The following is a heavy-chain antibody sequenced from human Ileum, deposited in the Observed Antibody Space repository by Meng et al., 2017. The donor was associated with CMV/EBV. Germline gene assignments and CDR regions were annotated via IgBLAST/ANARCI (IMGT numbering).Heavy chain of an antibody. J-gene: IGHJ4*02. V-gene: IGHV6-1*01. Sequence: QVQLQQSGPGLVKPSQTFSLTCASAGDSVSGNSVAWNWIRQSPSRGLEWLGRTYYRSRLYNDYAESVKSRIPINPDTSTNQFSLDLSSVTPEDTAIYYCARGESSSLDYWGQGTLVHRLL. CDR2: TYYRSRLYN. CDR3: ARGESSSLDY. CDR1: GDSVSGNSVA. D-gene: IGHD6-13*01.